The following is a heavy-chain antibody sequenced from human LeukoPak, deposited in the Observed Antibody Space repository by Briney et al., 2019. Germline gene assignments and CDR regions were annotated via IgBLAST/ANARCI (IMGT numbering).Heavy chain of an antibody. D-gene: IGHD6-6*01. Sequence: NPSETLSLTCAVYGGSFSGYYWSWIRQPPGKGLEWIGEINHSGSTNYNPSLKSRVTISVDTSKNQFPLKLSSVTAADTAVYYCARGAARRGFDYWGQGTLVTVSS. CDR2: INHSGST. CDR1: GGSFSGYY. CDR3: ARGAARRGFDY. V-gene: IGHV4-34*01. J-gene: IGHJ4*02.